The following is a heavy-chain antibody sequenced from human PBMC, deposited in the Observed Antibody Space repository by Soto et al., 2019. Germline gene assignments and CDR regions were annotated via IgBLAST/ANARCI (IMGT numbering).Heavy chain of an antibody. CDR1: GFTFSSYS. V-gene: IGHV3-21*01. CDR3: APSKSRLGELSFEY. Sequence: PGGSLRLSCAASGFTFSSYSMNWVRRAPGKGLEWVSSISSSSSYIYYADSVKGRFTISRDNAKNSLYLQMNSLRAEDTAVYYCAPSKSRLGELSFEYWGQGTLVTVSS. D-gene: IGHD3-16*02. J-gene: IGHJ4*02. CDR2: ISSSSSYI.